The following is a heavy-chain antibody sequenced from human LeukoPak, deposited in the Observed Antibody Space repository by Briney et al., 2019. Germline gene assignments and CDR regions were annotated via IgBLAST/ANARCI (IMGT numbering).Heavy chain of an antibody. J-gene: IGHJ4*02. CDR2: MNPNSGNT. CDR1: VYTFTGYY. V-gene: IGHV1-8*02. Sequence: GASVKVSCKASVYTFTGYYMHWVRQATGQGLEWMGWMNPNSGNTGYAQKFQGRVTMTRNTSISTAYMELSSLRSEDTAVYYCARGLTDYWGQGTLVTVSS. CDR3: ARGLTDY.